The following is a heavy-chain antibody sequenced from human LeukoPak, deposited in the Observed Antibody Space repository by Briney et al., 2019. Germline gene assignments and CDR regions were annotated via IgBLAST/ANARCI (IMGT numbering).Heavy chain of an antibody. CDR1: GFIFSDST. J-gene: IGHJ6*03. D-gene: IGHD2-8*01. CDR2: IRSKANTYAT. Sequence: GGSLRLSCAASGFIFSDSTIYWVRQASGKGLEWVGRIRSKANTYATAYAALVKGRFTVSRDDSKNTAFLQMNSLKSEDTAIYYCTRDVHYYMDVWGKGTTVTISS. CDR3: TRDVHYYMDV. V-gene: IGHV3-73*01.